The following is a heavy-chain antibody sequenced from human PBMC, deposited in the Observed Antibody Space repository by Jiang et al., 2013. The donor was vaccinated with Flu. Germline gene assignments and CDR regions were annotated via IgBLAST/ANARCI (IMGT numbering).Heavy chain of an antibody. J-gene: IGHJ4*02. Sequence: SSHYWSWDPAAPRKGLEWIGYIYYSGSTNXNPSLKSRVTISVDTSKNQFSLKLSSVTAADTAVYYCARVPPPGRVFDYWGQGTLVTVSS. CDR1: SSHY. CDR2: IYYSGST. CDR3: ARVPPPGRVFDY. D-gene: IGHD2-8*02. V-gene: IGHV4-59*11.